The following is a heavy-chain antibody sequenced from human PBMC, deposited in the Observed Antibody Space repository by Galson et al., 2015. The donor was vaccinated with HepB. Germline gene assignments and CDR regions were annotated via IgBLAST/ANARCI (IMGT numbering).Heavy chain of an antibody. V-gene: IGHV3-30*03. CDR3: ARSLGGISCFAMDV. CDR2: ISNDGNTQ. D-gene: IGHD6-13*01. CDR1: GFTFSSYG. J-gene: IGHJ6*02. Sequence: SLRLSCAASGFTFSSYGMQWVRQAPGKGLEWLAVISNDGNTQYYADSGKDRFTNSIDNSKNTVYLQMISLRAEDTAWYYCARSLGGISCFAMDVWGQGTTVTVSS.